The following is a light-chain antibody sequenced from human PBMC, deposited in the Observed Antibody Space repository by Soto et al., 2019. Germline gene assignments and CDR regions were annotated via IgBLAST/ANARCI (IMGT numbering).Light chain of an antibody. CDR3: QQYGSPPRT. CDR2: DAS. CDR1: QSVYSSS. J-gene: IGKJ1*01. V-gene: IGKV3-20*01. Sequence: EVVLTQSPGTLSLSPGERATLSCRASQSVYSSSLAWYQQRPGQAPSLLIYDASIRVTGIPDRFSGSGSGTDVTLTISRLEPEDFAVYYCQQYGSPPRTFGQGTKVEIK.